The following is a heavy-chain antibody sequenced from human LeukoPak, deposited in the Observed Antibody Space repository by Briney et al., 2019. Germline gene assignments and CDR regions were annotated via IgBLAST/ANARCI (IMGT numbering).Heavy chain of an antibody. Sequence: GGSLRLSCAASGFAFSAYWIHWFRQAPGKGLEWVARINEDATTISYADSVKGRFIISRDNTKKSLYLQMNNLSAEDTAVYYCVRDLVFVWTPGDDFDFWGQGTLVIVSS. V-gene: IGHV3-74*01. CDR3: VRDLVFVWTPGDDFDF. J-gene: IGHJ4*02. CDR1: GFAFSAYW. CDR2: INEDATTI. D-gene: IGHD3-16*01.